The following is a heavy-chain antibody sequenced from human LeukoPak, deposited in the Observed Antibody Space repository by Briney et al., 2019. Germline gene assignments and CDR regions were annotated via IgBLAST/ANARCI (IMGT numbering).Heavy chain of an antibody. D-gene: IGHD1-1*01. V-gene: IGHV4-59*01. CDR3: ARGRVSSSTWYTTYYYFFYMDF. Sequence: SETLSLTCTVSDDSITMYYWTGIRQPPGKGLEWIGYVDHTGSTKFNPSLNGRVSISRDTSNNFFSLRLRSVTAADTAVYFCARGRVSSSTWYTTYYYFFYMDFWGKGTTVTVSS. CDR1: DDSITMYY. CDR2: VDHTGST. J-gene: IGHJ6*03.